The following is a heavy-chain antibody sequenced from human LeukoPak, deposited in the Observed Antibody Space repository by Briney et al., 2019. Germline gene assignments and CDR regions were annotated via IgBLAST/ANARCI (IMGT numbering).Heavy chain of an antibody. D-gene: IGHD6-13*01. V-gene: IGHV1-18*01. J-gene: IGHJ5*02. CDR1: GYTFTSYG. CDR3: ARTRRQQQLNWFDP. CDR2: ISAYNGNT. Sequence: GASVKVSCKASGYTFTSYGISWVRQAPGQGLEWMGWISAYNGNTNYVQKLQGRVTMTTDTSTSTAYMELRSLRSDDTAVYYCARTRRQQQLNWFDPWGQGTLVTVSS.